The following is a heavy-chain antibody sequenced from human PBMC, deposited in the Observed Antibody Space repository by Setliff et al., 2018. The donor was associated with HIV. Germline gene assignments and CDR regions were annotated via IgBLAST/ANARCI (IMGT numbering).Heavy chain of an antibody. CDR1: GGTFSSHP. V-gene: IGHV1-69*13. CDR3: ARSPPAKHHFDY. CDR2: IIPIFGTA. J-gene: IGHJ4*02. Sequence: SVKVSCKASGGTFSSHPISWVRQAPGQGLECMGGIIPIFGTAKYTQRFQGRVTITADESTSTAYMEVSSLRSEDTAVYYCARSPPAKHHFDYWGQGTPVTVSS.